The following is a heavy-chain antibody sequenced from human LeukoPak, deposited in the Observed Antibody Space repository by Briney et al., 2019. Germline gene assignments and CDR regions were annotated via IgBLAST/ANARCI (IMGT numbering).Heavy chain of an antibody. CDR1: GGSITSKTYH. J-gene: IGHJ4*02. V-gene: IGHV4-39*01. D-gene: IGHD2-15*01. CDR3: ASQGRYCSGGSCYSPHYFDY. CDR2: SYYSGSS. Sequence: SETLSLTRTVSGGSITSKTYHWGWVRQPPGKGLELIGSSYYSGSSYYNPSLKNRVTIAVDTSRSQFSLKMTSVTAADTAVYYCASQGRYCSGGSCYSPHYFDYWGQGALVAVSS.